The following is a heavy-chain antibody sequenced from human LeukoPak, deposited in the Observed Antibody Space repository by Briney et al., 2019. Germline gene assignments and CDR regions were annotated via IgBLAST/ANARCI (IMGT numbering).Heavy chain of an antibody. V-gene: IGHV4-34*01. CDR1: GGSFSGYY. CDR3: ARSNTGYCSGGSCYSISGMDV. D-gene: IGHD2-15*01. Sequence: SETLSLTCAVYGGSFSGYYWSWIRQPPGKGLEWIGEINHSGSTNYNPSLKSRVTISVDTSKNQFSLKLSSVTAADTAVYYCARSNTGYCSGGSCYSISGMDVWGQGTTVTVSS. J-gene: IGHJ6*02. CDR2: INHSGST.